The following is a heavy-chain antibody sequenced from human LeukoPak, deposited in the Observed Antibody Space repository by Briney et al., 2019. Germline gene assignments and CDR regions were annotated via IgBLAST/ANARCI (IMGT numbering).Heavy chain of an antibody. V-gene: IGHV6-1*01. CDR2: TYYRSTWYN. CDR3: ARRLTQYDCFDP. Sequence: SQTLSLTCAISGDSVSSNSVTWNWIRQSPSRGLEWLGGTYYRSTWYNDYVVSVRGRITVNPDTSKNQFSLHLNSVTPEDTAVYYCARRLTQYDCFDPWGQGILVTVSS. CDR1: GDSVSSNSVT. J-gene: IGHJ5*02. D-gene: IGHD2-2*01.